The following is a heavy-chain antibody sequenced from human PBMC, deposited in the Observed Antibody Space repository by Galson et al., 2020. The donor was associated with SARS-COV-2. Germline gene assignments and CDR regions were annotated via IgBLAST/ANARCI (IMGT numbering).Heavy chain of an antibody. CDR1: GYTFTSYG. CDR2: ISAHNGNT. J-gene: IGHJ4*02. CDR3: SGGVVGATCDY. D-gene: IGHD1-26*01. V-gene: IGHV1-18*01. Sequence: ASVTVPCQPSGYTFTSYGIRWVRQAPGQGLEWMGWISAHNGNTNYAQKLQGRVTMTTDTSTSTAYMELRSLRSDDTAVYYGSGGVVGATCDYGGQGTLVTVSS.